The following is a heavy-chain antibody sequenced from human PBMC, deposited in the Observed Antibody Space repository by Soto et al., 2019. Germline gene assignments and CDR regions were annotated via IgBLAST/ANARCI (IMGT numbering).Heavy chain of an antibody. Sequence: GGSLRLSCAASGFTFSSYAMSWVRQAPGKGLEWVSAISGSGGSTYYADSVKGRFTISRDNSKNTLYLQMNSLRAEDTAVYYCAKVSPTKIAVAGRFRGYFDYWGQGTLVTVSS. CDR3: AKVSPTKIAVAGRFRGYFDY. CDR1: GFTFSSYA. CDR2: ISGSGGST. J-gene: IGHJ4*02. V-gene: IGHV3-23*01. D-gene: IGHD6-19*01.